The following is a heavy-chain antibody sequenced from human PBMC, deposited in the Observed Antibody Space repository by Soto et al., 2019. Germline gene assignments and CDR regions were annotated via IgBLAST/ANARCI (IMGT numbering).Heavy chain of an antibody. CDR2: TTPHNGNT. CDR3: ARVEFWSGDIYYGMDV. CDR1: GYMFTSYG. D-gene: IGHD3-3*01. J-gene: IGHJ6*02. V-gene: IGHV1-18*01. Sequence: QVHLVQSGPEVKKTGASVKVTCKASGYMFTSYGISWVRQAPGQGLEWMGWTTPHNGNTRYAQKFQGRVTMTTDTSTTTASMELRSLTSDDTAVYYCARVEFWSGDIYYGMDVCGQGTTVSVSS.